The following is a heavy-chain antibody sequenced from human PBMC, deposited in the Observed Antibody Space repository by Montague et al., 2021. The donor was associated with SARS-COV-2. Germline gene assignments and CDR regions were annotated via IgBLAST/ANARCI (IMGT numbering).Heavy chain of an antibody. V-gene: IGHV4-34*01. CDR3: ARAIQTKPLMVVIAIPRPFYYFDY. CDR1: GGSFSGDGSFSGYY. D-gene: IGHD2-21*01. Sequence: SETLSLTCAVYGGSFSGDGSFSGYYWSWIRQPPGKGLEWIGEINHGGTTNYNPSLKSRVIISVDTSKNQFSLNLRSVTAADTAVYYCARAIQTKPLMVVIAIPRPFYYFDYWGQGTLVTVSS. CDR2: INHGGTT. J-gene: IGHJ4*02.